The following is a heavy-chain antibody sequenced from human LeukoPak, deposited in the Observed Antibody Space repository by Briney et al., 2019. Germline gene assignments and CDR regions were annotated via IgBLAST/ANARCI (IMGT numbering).Heavy chain of an antibody. CDR1: GFTFSSYG. CDR3: AKDPSRIAVAGLIDY. J-gene: IGHJ4*02. Sequence: GRSLRLSCAASGFTFSSYGMHWVRQAPGKGLEWVAVISYDGSNKYYADSVKGRFTISRDNSKNTPYLQMNSLRAEDTAVYYCAKDPSRIAVAGLIDYWGQGTLVTVSS. D-gene: IGHD6-19*01. CDR2: ISYDGSNK. V-gene: IGHV3-30*18.